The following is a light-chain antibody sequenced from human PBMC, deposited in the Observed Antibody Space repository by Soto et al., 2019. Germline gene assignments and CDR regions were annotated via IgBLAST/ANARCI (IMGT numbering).Light chain of an antibody. V-gene: IGKV2-29*03. CDR1: ESLLHITGETF. Sequence: LMTQTPLSLSVAPGQPASLSCKSSESLLHITGETFRFWYLQKPGQSPQLLIYEVSTRVSGVPDRFSGSGSGTDFALKISRVEAEDVGVYYCMQGKHWPITFGQGTRLENK. CDR2: EVS. CDR3: MQGKHWPIT. J-gene: IGKJ5*01.